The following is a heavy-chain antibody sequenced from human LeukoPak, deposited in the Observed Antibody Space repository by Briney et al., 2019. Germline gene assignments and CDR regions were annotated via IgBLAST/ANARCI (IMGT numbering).Heavy chain of an antibody. CDR2: IYYSRST. V-gene: IGHV4-31*03. CDR1: GGSISSGGYY. J-gene: IGHJ6*02. CDR3: ARAPTLKPYYYYGMDV. Sequence: SQTLSLTCTVSGGSISSGGYYWSWIRQHPGKGLEWIGYIYYSRSTYYNPSLKSRVTISVDTSKNQFSLKLSSVTAADTAVYYCARAPTLKPYYYYGMDVWGQGTTVTVSS.